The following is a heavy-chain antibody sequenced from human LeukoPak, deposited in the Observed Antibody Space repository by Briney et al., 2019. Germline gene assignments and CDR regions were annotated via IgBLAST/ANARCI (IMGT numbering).Heavy chain of an antibody. J-gene: IGHJ4*02. CDR2: INHSGST. CDR1: GGSFSGYY. V-gene: IGHV4-34*01. D-gene: IGHD5-18*01. Sequence: SETLSLTCAVYGGSFSGYYWSWLRQPPGKGLEWIGEINHSGSTNYNPSLKSRVTISVDTSKNQFSLKLSSVTAADTAVYYCASNSYGFCFDYWGQGTLVTVSS. CDR3: ASNSYGFCFDY.